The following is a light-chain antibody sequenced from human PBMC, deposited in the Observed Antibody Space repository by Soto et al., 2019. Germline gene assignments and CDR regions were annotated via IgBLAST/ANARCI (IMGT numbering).Light chain of an antibody. CDR1: QDIRGA. CDR2: DVS. Sequence: AIQLTQSPSSLSASVGDRVTITCRASQDIRGALAWYQQKPGKAPKFLIFDVSTLQSGVPSRFSGSGSGTDFTLTISSLQPEDFGIYYCQQFNTSPYPFCQGTRLEI. CDR3: QQFNTSPYP. V-gene: IGKV1-13*02. J-gene: IGKJ5*01.